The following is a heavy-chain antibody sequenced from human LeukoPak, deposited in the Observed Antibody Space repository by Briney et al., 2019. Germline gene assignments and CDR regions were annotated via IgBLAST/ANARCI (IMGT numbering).Heavy chain of an antibody. J-gene: IGHJ5*02. CDR1: GYSISSGYY. D-gene: IGHD2-15*01. Sequence: SETLSLTCTVSGYSISSGYYWGWIRPPPGKGLEWIESIHHSGGTYYNPSLKSRVTITVDTSKNQFSLKLNSVTAADTAVYYCARERGYCSGGSCNWFDPWGQGTLVTVSS. V-gene: IGHV4-38-2*02. CDR3: ARERGYCSGGSCNWFDP. CDR2: IHHSGGT.